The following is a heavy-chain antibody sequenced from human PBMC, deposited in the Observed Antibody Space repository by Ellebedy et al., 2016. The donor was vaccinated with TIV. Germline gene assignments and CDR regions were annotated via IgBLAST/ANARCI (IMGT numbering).Heavy chain of an antibody. V-gene: IGHV3-74*01. Sequence: PGGSLRLSCAASGFTFSSYWMHRVRQAPGKGLVWVSRINSDGSSTSYADSVKGRFTISRDNAKNTLYLQMNSLRAEDTAVYYCAREPDYDLRNWFDPWGQGTLVTVSS. D-gene: IGHD3-3*01. CDR1: GFTFSSYW. J-gene: IGHJ5*02. CDR3: AREPDYDLRNWFDP. CDR2: INSDGSST.